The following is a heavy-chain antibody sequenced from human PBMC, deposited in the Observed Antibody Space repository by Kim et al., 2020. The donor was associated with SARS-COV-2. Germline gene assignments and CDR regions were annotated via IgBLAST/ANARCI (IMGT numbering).Heavy chain of an antibody. CDR1: GGSFSGYY. D-gene: IGHD3-16*01. CDR3: ARATAFHSSRKGGGHDY. Sequence: SETLSLTCAVYGGSFSGYYWSWIRQPPGKGLEWIGEINHSGSTNYNPSLKSRVTISVDTSKNQFSLKLSSVTAADTAVYYCARATAFHSSRKGGGHDYWGQGTLVTVSS. CDR2: INHSGST. V-gene: IGHV4-34*01. J-gene: IGHJ4*02.